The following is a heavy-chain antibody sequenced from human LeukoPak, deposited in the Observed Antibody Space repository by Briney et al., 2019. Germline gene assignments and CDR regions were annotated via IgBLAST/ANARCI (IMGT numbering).Heavy chain of an antibody. D-gene: IGHD6-6*01. CDR3: ARDRKHPLYRSSSLEYNWFDP. Sequence: GGSLRLSCAASGFTFSSYWMSWVRQAPGKGLEWVANIKQDGSEKYYVDSVKGRFTISRDNAKNSLYLQMNSLRAEDTAVYYCARDRKHPLYRSSSLEYNWFDPWGQGTLVTVSS. V-gene: IGHV3-7*01. CDR1: GFTFSSYW. J-gene: IGHJ5*02. CDR2: IKQDGSEK.